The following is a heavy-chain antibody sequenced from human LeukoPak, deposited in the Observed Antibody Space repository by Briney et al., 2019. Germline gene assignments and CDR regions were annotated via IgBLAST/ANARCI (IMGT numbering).Heavy chain of an antibody. D-gene: IGHD1-26*01. CDR2: TIPILGIT. Sequence: SVKVSCKASGGTFSSYGISWLRQAPAQGLDWMGRTIPILGITDYAHKFQGRVTIIADKSTSTVYMELSSLISEDTALYYCARDRDIRLAPSTSVDLYGMDVWGQGTTVTVSS. CDR1: GGTFSSYG. V-gene: IGHV1-69*04. J-gene: IGHJ6*02. CDR3: ARDRDIRLAPSTSVDLYGMDV.